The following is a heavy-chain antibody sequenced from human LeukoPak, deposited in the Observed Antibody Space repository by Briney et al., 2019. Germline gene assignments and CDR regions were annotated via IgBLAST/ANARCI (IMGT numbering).Heavy chain of an antibody. Sequence: GGSLRLSCAASGFTFSNAWMSWVRQAPGKGLEWISYISSSGSITFYADSEKGRFTISRDNARNSLFLQMNSLRAEDTAVYYCASTRSTSDWYTRGFEYWGQGTLVTVSS. CDR3: ASTRSTSDWYTRGFEY. CDR2: ISSSGSIT. CDR1: GFTFSNAW. D-gene: IGHD6-19*01. J-gene: IGHJ4*02. V-gene: IGHV3-11*01.